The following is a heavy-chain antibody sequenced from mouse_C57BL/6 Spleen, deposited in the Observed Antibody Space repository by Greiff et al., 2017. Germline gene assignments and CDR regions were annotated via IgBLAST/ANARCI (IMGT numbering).Heavy chain of an antibody. CDR1: GFSLTSYG. V-gene: IGHV2-5*01. J-gene: IGHJ4*01. Sequence: VQLQQSGPGLVQPSQSLSITCTVSGFSLTSYGVHWVRQSPGKGLEWLGVIWRGGSTDYNAAFMSRLSITKDNSKSQVFFKMHSLQADDTAINYWASVLLREESYAMDYWGQGTSVTVSS. CDR3: ASVLLREESYAMDY. D-gene: IGHD1-1*01. CDR2: IWRGGST.